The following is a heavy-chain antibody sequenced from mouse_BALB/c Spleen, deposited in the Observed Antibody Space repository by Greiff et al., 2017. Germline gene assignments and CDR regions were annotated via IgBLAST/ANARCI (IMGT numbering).Heavy chain of an antibody. Sequence: QVQLKESGPGLVAPSQSLSITCTVSGFSLTSYGVHWVRQPPGKGLEWLGVIWAGGSTNYNSALMSRLSISKDNSKSQVFLKMNSLQTDDTAMYYCASYGYYYAMDYWGQGTSVTVSS. D-gene: IGHD1-2*01. CDR2: IWAGGST. V-gene: IGHV2-9*02. J-gene: IGHJ4*01. CDR1: GFSLTSYG. CDR3: ASYGYYYAMDY.